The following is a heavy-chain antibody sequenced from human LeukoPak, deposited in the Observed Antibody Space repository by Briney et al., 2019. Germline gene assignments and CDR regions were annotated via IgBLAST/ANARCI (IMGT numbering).Heavy chain of an antibody. D-gene: IGHD3-10*01. CDR1: GYTFTNYA. CDR2: INPNSGGT. V-gene: IGHV1-2*02. Sequence: ASVKVSCKASGYTFTNYAMNWVRQAPGQGLEWMGWINPNSGGTNYAQKFQGRVTMTRDTSISTAYMELSRLRSDDTAVYYCARVGPITMVRGVIPIIDYWGQGTLVTVSS. CDR3: ARVGPITMVRGVIPIIDY. J-gene: IGHJ4*02.